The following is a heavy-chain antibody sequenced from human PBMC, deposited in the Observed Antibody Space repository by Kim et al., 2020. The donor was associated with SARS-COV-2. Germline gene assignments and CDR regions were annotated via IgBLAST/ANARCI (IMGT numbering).Heavy chain of an antibody. CDR3: AKDDQCSTTSCYATFDY. CDR1: GFTFSSYA. J-gene: IGHJ4*01. Sequence: GGSLRLSCAASGFTFSSYAMSWVRQAPGKGLEWVSAISGGGGSTYYADPVKGRFTISSDNSKNTLYLQMNSLRAEDTAVYYFAKDDQCSTTSCYATFDYWGQVTPVTVSS. D-gene: IGHD2-2*01. V-gene: IGHV3-23*01. CDR2: ISGGGGST.